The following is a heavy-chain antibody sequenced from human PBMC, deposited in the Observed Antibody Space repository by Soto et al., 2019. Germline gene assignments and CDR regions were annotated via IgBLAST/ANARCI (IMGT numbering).Heavy chain of an antibody. CDR2: INHSGST. CDR1: GGSFSGYY. V-gene: IGHV4-34*01. Sequence: PSETLSLTCAVYGGSFSGYYWSWIRQPPGKGLEWIGEINHSGSTNYNPSLKSRVTISVDTSKNQFSLKLSSVTAADTAVYYCASWGVVGQRYWGQGTLVTVSS. D-gene: IGHD3-22*01. CDR3: ASWGVVGQRY. J-gene: IGHJ4*02.